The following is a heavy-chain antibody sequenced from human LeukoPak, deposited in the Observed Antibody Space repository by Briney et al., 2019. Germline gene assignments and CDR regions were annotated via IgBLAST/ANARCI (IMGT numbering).Heavy chain of an antibody. Sequence: GASVKASCKASGYTFTSYDINWVRQATGQGLEWMGWMNPNSGNTGYAQKFQGRVTITRNTSISTAYMELSSLRSEDTAVYYCARGERYFDWLPNYYYYYMDVWGKGTTVIVSS. V-gene: IGHV1-8*03. J-gene: IGHJ6*03. CDR3: ARGERYFDWLPNYYYYYMDV. CDR2: MNPNSGNT. CDR1: GYTFTSYD. D-gene: IGHD3-9*01.